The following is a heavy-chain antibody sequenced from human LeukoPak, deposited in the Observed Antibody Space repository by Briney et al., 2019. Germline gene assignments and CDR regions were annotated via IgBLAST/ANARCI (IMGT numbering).Heavy chain of an antibody. CDR3: AREAPQLSGAFDI. D-gene: IGHD2-2*01. Sequence: GGSLRLSCAASGFTFSSYSMNWVRQAPGKGLEWVSSISSSSYIYYADSVKGRFTISRDNAKNSLYLQMNSLRAEDTAVYYCAREAPQLSGAFDIWGQGTMVTVSS. CDR1: GFTFSSYS. J-gene: IGHJ3*02. CDR2: ISSSSYI. V-gene: IGHV3-21*01.